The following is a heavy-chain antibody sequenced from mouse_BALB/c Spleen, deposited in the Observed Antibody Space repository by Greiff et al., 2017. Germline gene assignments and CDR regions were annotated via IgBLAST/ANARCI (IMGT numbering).Heavy chain of an antibody. CDR2: IWSGGST. CDR1: GFSLTSYG. D-gene: IGHD1-1*01. CDR3: ARSYYYGSHWYFDV. J-gene: IGHJ1*01. Sequence: VKLVESGPGLVQPSQSLSITCTVSGFSLTSYGVHWVRQSPGKGLEWLGVIWSGGSTDYNAAFISRLSISKDNSKSQVFFKMNSLQANDTAIYYCARSYYYGSHWYFDVWGAGTTVTVSS. V-gene: IGHV2-2*02.